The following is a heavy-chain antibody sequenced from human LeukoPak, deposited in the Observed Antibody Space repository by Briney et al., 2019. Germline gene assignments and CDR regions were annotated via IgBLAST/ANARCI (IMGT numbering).Heavy chain of an antibody. CDR3: ARARSGYSGYDSFYYYYMDV. CDR1: GGTFSSYA. V-gene: IGHV1-69*01. CDR2: IIPIFGTA. Sequence: ASVKVSCKASGGTFSSYAISWVRQAPGQGLEWMGGIIPIFGTANYAQKFQGRVRITADESTSTAYMELSGLRSEDTAVYYCARARSGYSGYDSFYYYYMDVWGKGTTVTVSS. D-gene: IGHD5-12*01. J-gene: IGHJ6*03.